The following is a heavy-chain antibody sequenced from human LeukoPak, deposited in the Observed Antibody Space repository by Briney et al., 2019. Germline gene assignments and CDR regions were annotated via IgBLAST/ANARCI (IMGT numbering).Heavy chain of an antibody. J-gene: IGHJ6*03. CDR2: INPNSGGT. D-gene: IGHD1-26*01. CDR3: ARLRRELASAYYYYYMDV. V-gene: IGHV1-2*06. CDR1: GYTFTDYY. Sequence: GASVKVSCKASGYTFTDYYMHWVRQAPGQGLEWMGRINPNSGGTNYAQKFQGRVTMTRDTSISKAYMELSRLRSDDTAVYYCARLRRELASAYYYYYMDVWGKGTTVTVSS.